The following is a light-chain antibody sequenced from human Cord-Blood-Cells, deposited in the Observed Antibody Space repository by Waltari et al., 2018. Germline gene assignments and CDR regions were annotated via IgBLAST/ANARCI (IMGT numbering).Light chain of an antibody. CDR3: SSYTSSSKV. CDR2: DVS. J-gene: IGLJ2*01. CDR1: SRDVGGYNY. V-gene: IGLV2-14*01. Sequence: QSALTHPSSVSGSPGTSITISCTRTSRDVGGYNYVSWYQQDPCKAPKLMIYDVSNRPSGVSNRFSGSKSGNTASLTISGLQAEDEADYYCSSYTSSSKVFGGGTKLTVL.